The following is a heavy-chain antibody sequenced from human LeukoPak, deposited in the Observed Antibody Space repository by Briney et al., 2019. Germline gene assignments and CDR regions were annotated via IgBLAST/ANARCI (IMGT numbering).Heavy chain of an antibody. J-gene: IGHJ6*03. CDR2: IYHSGST. Sequence: SETLSLTCTVSGYSISSGYYWGWIRQPPGKGLEWIGSIYHSGSTYYNPSLKSRVTISVDTSKNQFSLKLSSVTAADTAVYYCARDTYSLMDVWGKGTTVTVSS. CDR1: GYSISSGYY. D-gene: IGHD4-11*01. CDR3: ARDTYSLMDV. V-gene: IGHV4-38-2*02.